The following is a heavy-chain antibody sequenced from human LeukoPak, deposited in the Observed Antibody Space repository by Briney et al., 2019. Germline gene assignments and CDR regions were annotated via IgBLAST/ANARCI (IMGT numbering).Heavy chain of an antibody. CDR1: GYTLTELS. D-gene: IGHD5-18*01. Sequence: ASVKVSCKVSGYTLTELSMHWVRQAPGKGLEWMGGFDPEDGETIYAQKFQGRVTMTEDTSTDTAYMDLSSLRSEDTAVYYCATVSVRYSYGCRYYYGMDVWGQGTTVTVSS. V-gene: IGHV1-24*01. CDR3: ATVSVRYSYGCRYYYGMDV. J-gene: IGHJ6*02. CDR2: FDPEDGET.